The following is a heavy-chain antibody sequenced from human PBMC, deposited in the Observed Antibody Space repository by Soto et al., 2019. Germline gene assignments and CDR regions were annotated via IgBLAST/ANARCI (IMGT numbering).Heavy chain of an antibody. Sequence: VGSLRLSCAASGFTFSSYAMKWVRQAPGKGLEWVSLIGESGTPTYYADSVKGRFTISRDNSGNTLFLEMYSLRAEDTAVYYCARYITGVRYYGMDVWGQGTTVTVSS. J-gene: IGHJ6*02. D-gene: IGHD5-18*01. CDR1: GFTFSSYA. V-gene: IGHV3-23*01. CDR2: IGESGTPT. CDR3: ARYITGVRYYGMDV.